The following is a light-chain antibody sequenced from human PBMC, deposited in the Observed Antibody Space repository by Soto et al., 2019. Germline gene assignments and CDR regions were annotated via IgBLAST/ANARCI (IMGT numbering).Light chain of an antibody. J-gene: IGKJ1*01. V-gene: IGKV4-1*01. CDR2: WAS. CDR3: QQYYGTLPT. CDR1: QSVLYSSNNENY. Sequence: DIVMTQSPDSLAVSLGERATINCKSSQSVLYSSNNENYLAWYQQKPGQPPKLLISWASTRESGVPDRFSGSGSGTDFTLTISSLQAEDVAGYYCQQYYGTLPTFGQGTKVEIK.